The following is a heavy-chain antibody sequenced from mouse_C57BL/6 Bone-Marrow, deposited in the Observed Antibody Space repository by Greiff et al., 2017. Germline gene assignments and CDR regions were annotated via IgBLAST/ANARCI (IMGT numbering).Heavy chain of an antibody. V-gene: IGHV1-82*01. CDR1: GYAFSSSW. CDR2: IYPGDGDT. J-gene: IGHJ4*01. D-gene: IGHD2-1*01. Sequence: VKPGASVKISCKASGYAFSSSWMNWVKQRPGKGLEWIGRIYPGDGDTNYNGKFKGKATLTADKSSSTAYMQLSSLTSEDSAVYFCARGGILGNYLYAMDYWGQGTSVTVSS. CDR3: ARGGILGNYLYAMDY.